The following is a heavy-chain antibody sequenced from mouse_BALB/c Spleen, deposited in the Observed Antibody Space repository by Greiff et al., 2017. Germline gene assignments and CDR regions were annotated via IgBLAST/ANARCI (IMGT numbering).Heavy chain of an antibody. J-gene: IGHJ4*01. Sequence: DVMLVESGGGLVQPGGSLRLSCATSGFTFTDYYMSWVRQPPGKALEWLGFIRNKANGYTTEYSASVKGRFTISRDNSQIILYLQMNTLRAEDSATYYCARDMTVRYDEYAIDYWGQGTSVTVSS. D-gene: IGHD2-14*01. CDR1: GFTFTDYY. CDR3: ARDMTVRYDEYAIDY. CDR2: IRNKANGYTT. V-gene: IGHV7-3*02.